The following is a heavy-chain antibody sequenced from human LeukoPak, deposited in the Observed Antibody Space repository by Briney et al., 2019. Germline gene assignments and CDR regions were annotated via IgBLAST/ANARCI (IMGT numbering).Heavy chain of an antibody. CDR2: ISSSSSYI. Sequence: GGSLRLFCAASGFTFSSYSMNWVRHAPAKGLVWVSSISSSSSYIYYADSVKRRFPISRDNAKNTLYLQMNSLRAEGTAVYYCARHPKSYCSGGSCCPGVDYWGQGTLVTVSS. D-gene: IGHD2-15*01. CDR1: GFTFSSYS. J-gene: IGHJ4*02. V-gene: IGHV3-21*01. CDR3: ARHPKSYCSGGSCCPGVDY.